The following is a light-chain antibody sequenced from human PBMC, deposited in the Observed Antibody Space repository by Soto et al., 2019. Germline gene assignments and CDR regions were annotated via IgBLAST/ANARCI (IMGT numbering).Light chain of an antibody. J-gene: IGLJ2*01. CDR2: EVD. V-gene: IGLV2-11*01. CDR1: SSDIGGYNY. CDR3: CTYAGHVPK. Sequence: QSALTQPRSVSGSPGQSVTISCTGTSSDIGGYNYVSWYQQHPGKAPKLMIYEVDKRPSGISVRFSGSKSGATASLTISGLLPEDEAVYFCCTYAGHVPKFGGGTKLTVL.